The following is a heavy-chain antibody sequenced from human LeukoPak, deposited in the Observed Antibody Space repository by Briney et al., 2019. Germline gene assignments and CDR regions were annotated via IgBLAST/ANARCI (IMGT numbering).Heavy chain of an antibody. D-gene: IGHD3-22*01. CDR3: AKSPIYYHSSGYYYGFDY. Sequence: PGRSLRLSCAASGFTFDDYAMHWVRQAPGKGLEWVSGISWNSGSIGYADSVKGRFTISRDNAKNSLYLQMNSLRAEDTALYYCAKSPIYYHSSGYYYGFDYWGQGTLVTVSS. CDR2: ISWNSGSI. CDR1: GFTFDDYA. V-gene: IGHV3-9*01. J-gene: IGHJ4*02.